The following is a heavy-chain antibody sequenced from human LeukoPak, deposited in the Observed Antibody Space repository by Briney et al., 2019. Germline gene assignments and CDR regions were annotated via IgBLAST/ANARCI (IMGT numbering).Heavy chain of an antibody. CDR2: INHSGNT. D-gene: IGHD1-26*01. CDR3: ARRPGTYYAFDI. J-gene: IGHJ3*02. V-gene: IGHV4-34*01. Sequence: TSETLSLTCAVYGGSFSDYYWNWIRQPPGKGLEWIGEINHSGNTNYSPSLKSRVTLSVDTSKSQFFLKLTSMTAADTAVYYCARRPGTYYAFDIWGQGTVVTVSS. CDR1: GGSFSDYY.